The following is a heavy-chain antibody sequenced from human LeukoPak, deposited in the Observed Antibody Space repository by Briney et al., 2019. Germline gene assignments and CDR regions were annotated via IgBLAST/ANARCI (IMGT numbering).Heavy chain of an antibody. J-gene: IGHJ4*02. D-gene: IGHD4-23*01. Sequence: GGSLRLSCAASGFTFSSYAMHWVRQAPGKGLEYVSAISSNGDSTYYANSVKGRFTISRDNAKNSLYLQMNSLRDEDTAVYYCARPPPVTTVVRWYYFDYWGQGTLVTVSS. CDR1: GFTFSSYA. V-gene: IGHV3-64*01. CDR2: ISSNGDST. CDR3: ARPPPVTTVVRWYYFDY.